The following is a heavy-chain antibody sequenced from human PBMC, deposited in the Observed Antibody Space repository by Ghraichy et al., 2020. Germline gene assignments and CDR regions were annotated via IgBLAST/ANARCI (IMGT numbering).Heavy chain of an antibody. CDR1: GFTFSNYA. D-gene: IGHD5-12*01. CDR2: ISGSGANI. J-gene: IGHJ6*02. CDR3: SRGDISENVRRGMDV. V-gene: IGHV3-23*01. Sequence: GSLRLSCVGSGFTFSNYAMNWVRQAPGRGLEGVSIISGSGANIYQVESVKGRFTISRDNSKNTVYLDMNSLRAEDTALYYCSRGDISENVRRGMDVWGQGTTGTVSS.